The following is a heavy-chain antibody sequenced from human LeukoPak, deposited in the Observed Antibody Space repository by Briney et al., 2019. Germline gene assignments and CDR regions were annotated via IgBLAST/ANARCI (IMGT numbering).Heavy chain of an antibody. D-gene: IGHD2-2*01. CDR2: ISGSDGST. V-gene: IGHV3-23*01. Sequence: GGSLRLSCGVSGFTFSSYAMRGVSQAPGRGLEGVSAISGSDGSTYYADPVKGRFTISRDNSKNTLYLKMNSLRAEDTAVYYCATLGDVVVPAAAWGQGTLVTVSS. CDR1: GFTFSSYA. CDR3: ATLGDVVVPAAA. J-gene: IGHJ5*02.